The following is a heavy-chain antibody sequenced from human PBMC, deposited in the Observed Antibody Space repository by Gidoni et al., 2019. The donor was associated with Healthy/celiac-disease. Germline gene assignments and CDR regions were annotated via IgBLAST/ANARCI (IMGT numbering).Heavy chain of an antibody. CDR1: GFTFSRYA. CDR3: ARVDGDYYYYYGMDV. CDR2: ISYDGSNK. V-gene: IGHV3-30-3*01. J-gene: IGHJ6*02. D-gene: IGHD4-17*01. Sequence: QVQLVESGGGVVQPGRSLRLSCAASGFTFSRYAMHWVRQAPGKGLEWVAVISYDGSNKYYADSVKGRFTISRDNSKNTLYLQMNSLRAEDTAVYYCARVDGDYYYYYGMDVWGQGTTVTVSS.